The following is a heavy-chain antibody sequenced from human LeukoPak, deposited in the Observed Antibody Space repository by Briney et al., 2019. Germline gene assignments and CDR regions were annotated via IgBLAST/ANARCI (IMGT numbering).Heavy chain of an antibody. J-gene: IGHJ4*02. V-gene: IGHV3-7*01. Sequence: GGSLRLSCAASGFTLSSYWMSWVRQAPGKGLEWVANIKQDGSEKYYVDSVKGRFTISRDNSKNTLYLQMNSLRAEDTAVYYCASSLIAVAGFDYWGQGTLVTVSS. CDR2: IKQDGSEK. D-gene: IGHD6-19*01. CDR1: GFTLSSYW. CDR3: ASSLIAVAGFDY.